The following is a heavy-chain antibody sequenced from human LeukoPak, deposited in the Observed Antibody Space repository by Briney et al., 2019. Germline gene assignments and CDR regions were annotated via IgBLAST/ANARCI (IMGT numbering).Heavy chain of an antibody. CDR3: ARELGYCSSTSWCAFDF. V-gene: IGHV3-30*03. D-gene: IGHD2-2*03. J-gene: IGHJ3*01. CDR1: GFMFSSHG. Sequence: GGSLRLSCAASGFMFSSHGMHWVRQAPGKGLEWVAVISYDGSKKYYADSVKGRFTTSRDNSKNTLYLQMNSLRVEETAVYYCARELGYCSSTSWCAFDFWGQGTMVTVSS. CDR2: ISYDGSKK.